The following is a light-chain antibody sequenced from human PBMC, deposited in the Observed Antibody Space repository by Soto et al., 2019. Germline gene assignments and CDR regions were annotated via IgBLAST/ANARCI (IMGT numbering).Light chain of an antibody. Sequence: DIRMTRSPSTLSASVGDRVTITCRASQSISSWLAWYQQKPGKAPKLLIYKASSLESGVPSRFSGSGSGTEFTLTISSLQTEDFATYYCQQANSFPLTFGGGTKVDIK. V-gene: IGKV1-5*03. CDR3: QQANSFPLT. CDR1: QSISSW. J-gene: IGKJ4*01. CDR2: KAS.